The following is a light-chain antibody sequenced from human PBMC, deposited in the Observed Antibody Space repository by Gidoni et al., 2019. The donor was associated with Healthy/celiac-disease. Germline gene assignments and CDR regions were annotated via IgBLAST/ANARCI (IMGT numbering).Light chain of an antibody. J-gene: IGKJ3*01. V-gene: IGKV1-27*01. CDR3: QKYNSAPST. CDR2: AAS. CDR1: QGISNY. Sequence: IQMTQSPSSLSASVGDRGTITCRASQGISNYLAWYQQKPGKVPKLLIYAASTLQSVVPYRFSGSGSGTDFTLTIRSLQPEDVATYYCQKYNSAPSTFGPGTKVDIK.